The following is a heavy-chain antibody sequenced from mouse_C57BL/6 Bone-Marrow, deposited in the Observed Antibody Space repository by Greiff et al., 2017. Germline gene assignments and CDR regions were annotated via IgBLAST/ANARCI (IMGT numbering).Heavy chain of an antibody. CDR1: GSTFTSFW. J-gene: IGHJ4*01. V-gene: IGHV1-69*01. Sequence: QVQLQQPGAELVMPGASVKLSSKASGSTFTSFWMLWVKQRPGQGLEWIGEFDPSDISPNSNQKFKGNSTLTVDKYSSTAYMQLSSLASEDSAVYDCARSSTTVVTRNAMDYWGQGTSVTVSS. CDR3: ARSSTTVVTRNAMDY. CDR2: FDPSDISP. D-gene: IGHD1-1*01.